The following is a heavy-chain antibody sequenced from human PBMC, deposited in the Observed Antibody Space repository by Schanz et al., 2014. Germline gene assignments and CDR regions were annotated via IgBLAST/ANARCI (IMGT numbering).Heavy chain of an antibody. CDR3: GEYGSGSYTDT. CDR1: GGTFSSYT. CDR2: LIPLLNIT. V-gene: IGHV1-69*02. Sequence: QVQLVQSGREVKKPGSSVKVSCKASGGTFSSYTINWVRQAPGQGLELMGRLIPLLNITVYTQKFQGRVTLTADKSTATAYMELSSLRSDDTAVYYCGEYGSGSYTDTWGQGTLVTVSP. J-gene: IGHJ5*02. D-gene: IGHD3-10*01.